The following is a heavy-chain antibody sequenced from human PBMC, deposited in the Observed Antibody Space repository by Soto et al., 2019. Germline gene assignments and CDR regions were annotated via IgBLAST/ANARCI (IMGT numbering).Heavy chain of an antibody. CDR3: AREIAAAGLVD. J-gene: IGHJ4*02. D-gene: IGHD6-13*01. Sequence: QVQLQESGPGLVKPSETLSLTCTVSGGSISSYYWSWIRQPPGKGLEWIGYIYYSGSTNYNPSLKSRVTISVDTSKNQFSLKLSSVTAADTAVYYCAREIAAAGLVDWGQGTLVTVSS. CDR2: IYYSGST. CDR1: GGSISSYY. V-gene: IGHV4-59*01.